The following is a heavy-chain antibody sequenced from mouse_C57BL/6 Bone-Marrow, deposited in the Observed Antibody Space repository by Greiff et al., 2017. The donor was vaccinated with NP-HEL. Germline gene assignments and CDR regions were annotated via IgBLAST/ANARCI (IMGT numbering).Heavy chain of an antibody. CDR1: GYTFTSYW. D-gene: IGHD2-1*01. Sequence: VHVKQSGTVLARPGASVKMSCKTSGYTFTSYWMHWVKQRPGQGLEWIGAIYPANSDTSYNQKFKGKAKLTADTSASTAYMELSSLTNEDSAVYYCTNGLLCRYYFDYWGQGTTLTVSS. V-gene: IGHV1-5*01. CDR2: IYPANSDT. CDR3: TNGLLCRYYFDY. J-gene: IGHJ2*01.